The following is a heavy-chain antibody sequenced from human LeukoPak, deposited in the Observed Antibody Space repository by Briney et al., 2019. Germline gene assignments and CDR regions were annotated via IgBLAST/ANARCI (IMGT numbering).Heavy chain of an antibody. V-gene: IGHV4-61*05. Sequence: SETLSLTCTVSGGSISSSSYYWSWIRQPPGKGLEWIGYIYYSGSTNFNPSLKSRVTISVDTSKNQFSLKLSSVTAADTAVYYCARANNNHHINIAAAGALDVWGQGTTVTVSS. D-gene: IGHD6-13*01. J-gene: IGHJ6*02. CDR1: GGSISSSSYY. CDR2: IYYSGST. CDR3: ARANNNHHINIAAAGALDV.